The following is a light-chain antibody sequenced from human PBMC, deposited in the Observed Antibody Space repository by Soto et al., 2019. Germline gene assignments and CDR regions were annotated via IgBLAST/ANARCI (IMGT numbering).Light chain of an antibody. CDR3: AAWDDSLNGLYV. CDR1: SSNIGSNT. V-gene: IGLV1-44*01. CDR2: SNN. J-gene: IGLJ1*01. Sequence: QSVLTQPPSASGTPGQRITISCSGSSSNIGSNTVNWYQQHPGTATKLLIYSNNQRPSGVHDRLSGSKSGTSAARAISGLQSEAEADYYCAAWDDSLNGLYVFGTGTKLTVL.